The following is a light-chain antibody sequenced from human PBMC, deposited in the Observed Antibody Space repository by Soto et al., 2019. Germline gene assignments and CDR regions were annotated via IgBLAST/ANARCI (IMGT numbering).Light chain of an antibody. CDR2: KAS. V-gene: IGKV1-5*03. Sequence: DIPMTPSPSTLSASVGDRVTITCRASQSISSWLAWYQQKPGKAPKLLIYKASSLESGVTSRFSGSGSGTEFTLTISSLQPDDFATYYCQQYNSYTWTFGQGTKVEIK. CDR1: QSISSW. J-gene: IGKJ1*01. CDR3: QQYNSYTWT.